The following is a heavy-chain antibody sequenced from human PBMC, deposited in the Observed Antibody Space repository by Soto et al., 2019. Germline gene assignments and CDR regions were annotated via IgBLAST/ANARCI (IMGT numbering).Heavy chain of an antibody. CDR1: GYSFTSYW. CDR3: GRRYGGSLLLHGREV. D-gene: IGHD3-22*01. J-gene: IGHJ6*04. CDR2: IYPGDSDT. V-gene: IGHV5-51*01. Sequence: GESLKISCKGSGYSFTSYWIGWVRQMPGKGLEWMGIIYPGDSDTRYSPSFQGQVTISADKSISTAYLQWSSLKASDTAMYNSGRRYGGSLLLHGREVGGKGTTVTVSS.